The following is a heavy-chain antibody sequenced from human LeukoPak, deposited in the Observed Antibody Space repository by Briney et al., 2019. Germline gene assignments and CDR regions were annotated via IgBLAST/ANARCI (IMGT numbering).Heavy chain of an antibody. Sequence: ASVKVSCKASGYTFTSYGISWVRQAPGQGLEWMGWISAYNGNTNYAQKLQGRVTMTTDTSTSTAYMELRSPRSDDTAVYYCARATPYYDFWSGYYIPDYWGQGTLVTVSS. CDR1: GYTFTSYG. J-gene: IGHJ4*02. D-gene: IGHD3-3*01. CDR2: ISAYNGNT. CDR3: ARATPYYDFWSGYYIPDY. V-gene: IGHV1-18*01.